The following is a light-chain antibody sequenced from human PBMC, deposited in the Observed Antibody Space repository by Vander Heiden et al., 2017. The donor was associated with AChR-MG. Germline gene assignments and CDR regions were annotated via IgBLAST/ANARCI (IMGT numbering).Light chain of an antibody. J-gene: IGKJ4*01. CDR1: QSVDTY. CDR2: GAS. CDR3: QQRSDWSLT. Sequence: VFTPSPATLSLSPGDRATLSCRASQSVDTYVAWYQQKRGQAPRLLIYGASNRATGIPARFSGSGSGTDFTLTISSLEPEDFAIYYCQQRSDWSLTFGGGTKVEIK. V-gene: IGKV3-11*01.